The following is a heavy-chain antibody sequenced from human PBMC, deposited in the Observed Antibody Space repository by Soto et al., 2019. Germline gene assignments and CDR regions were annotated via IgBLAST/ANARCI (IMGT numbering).Heavy chain of an antibody. CDR3: ARDWYRAAAGTWD. Sequence: EVQLVESGGGLVKPGGSLRLSCAASGFTFSSYSMNWVRQAPGKGLEWGSSISSSSSYIYYADSVKGRFTISRDNAKNSRYLQMNSLRAEDTAVYYCARDWYRAAAGTWDWGQGTLVTVSS. V-gene: IGHV3-21*01. CDR2: ISSSSSYI. J-gene: IGHJ4*02. CDR1: GFTFSSYS. D-gene: IGHD6-13*01.